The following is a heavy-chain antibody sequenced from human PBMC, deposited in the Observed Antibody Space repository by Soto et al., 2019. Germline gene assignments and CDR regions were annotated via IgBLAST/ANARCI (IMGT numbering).Heavy chain of an antibody. Sequence: SGGSLRLPCAPSGFTLSSYWMTWVRQPPGRGRGGLPNIKQEGREKYYVASGKGRFTISRDNAKNSLYLQMNSLRAEDTAVYYCARGRLGGYSGYEPNCCCYWMDFWGQGTKVTVSS. CDR1: GFTLSSYW. CDR2: IKQEGREK. CDR3: ARGRLGGYSGYEPNCCCYWMDF. V-gene: IGHV3-7*03. J-gene: IGHJ6*02. D-gene: IGHD5-12*01.